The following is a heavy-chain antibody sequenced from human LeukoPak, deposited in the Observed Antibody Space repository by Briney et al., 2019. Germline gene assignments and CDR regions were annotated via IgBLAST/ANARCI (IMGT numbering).Heavy chain of an antibody. D-gene: IGHD2-2*01. Sequence: GGSLRLSCAASGFTFSSSGMHWVRQAPGKGLEWVAFIRYDGSNKYYADSVKGRFTISRDNSKNTLYLQMNSLRAEDTAVYYCAEGTTPPKAGLDPWGQGTLVTVSS. J-gene: IGHJ5*02. CDR2: IRYDGSNK. V-gene: IGHV3-30*02. CDR1: GFTFSSSG. CDR3: AEGTTPPKAGLDP.